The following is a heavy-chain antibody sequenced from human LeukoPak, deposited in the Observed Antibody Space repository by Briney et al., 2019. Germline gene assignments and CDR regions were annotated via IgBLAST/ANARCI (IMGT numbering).Heavy chain of an antibody. Sequence: SETLSLTCTVSGGSISGFYWSWIRQPPGKGLEWIGYIYYSGSTNYNPSLKSRVTISVDTSKNQFSLKLSSVTAADTAVYYCARAGIAAAVRFDPWGQGTLVTVSS. CDR3: ARAGIAAAVRFDP. J-gene: IGHJ5*02. V-gene: IGHV4-59*08. CDR2: IYYSGST. CDR1: GGSISGFY. D-gene: IGHD6-13*01.